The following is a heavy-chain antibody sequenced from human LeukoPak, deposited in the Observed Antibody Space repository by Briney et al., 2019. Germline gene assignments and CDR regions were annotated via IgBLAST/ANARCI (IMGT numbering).Heavy chain of an antibody. CDR2: IYYSGST. J-gene: IGHJ4*02. CDR3: ATPYGGNYVLDFDY. V-gene: IGHV4-39*01. Sequence: SETLSLTCTVSGGSISSSSYYWGWIRQPPGKGLEWIGSIYYSGSTYYNPSLKSRVTISVDTSKNQFSLKLSSVTAADTAVYYCATPYGGNYVLDFDYWGQGTLVTVSS. D-gene: IGHD4-23*01. CDR1: GGSISSSSYY.